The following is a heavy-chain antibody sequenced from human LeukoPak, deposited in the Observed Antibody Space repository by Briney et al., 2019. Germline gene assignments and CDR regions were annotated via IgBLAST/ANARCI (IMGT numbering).Heavy chain of an antibody. J-gene: IGHJ4*02. CDR3: AKADLSQLLTFDY. Sequence: PGGSLRLSCAASSYTFRIYDMSCVREATGGGGEWVSPISGSGGSTYYADSVKGRFTNARDNSKNTLYLQMNSLRAEDTAVYYCAKADLSQLLTFDYWGQGTLVTASS. V-gene: IGHV3-23*01. D-gene: IGHD1-26*01. CDR2: ISGSGGST. CDR1: SYTFRIYD.